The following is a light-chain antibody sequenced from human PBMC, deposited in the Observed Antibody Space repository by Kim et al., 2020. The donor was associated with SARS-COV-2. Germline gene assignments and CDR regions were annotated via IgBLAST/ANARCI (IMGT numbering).Light chain of an antibody. CDR3: NSRDSNNNHGV. Sequence: SSELTQDPAMSVALGQTVRITCQGDSLRTSFASWYQQKPGQAPVLVIYGRNFRPSGIPDRFSGSTSGNTASLTITGAQAEDEADYYCNSRDSNNNHGVFGGGTKVTVL. J-gene: IGLJ3*02. CDR1: SLRTSF. V-gene: IGLV3-19*01. CDR2: GRN.